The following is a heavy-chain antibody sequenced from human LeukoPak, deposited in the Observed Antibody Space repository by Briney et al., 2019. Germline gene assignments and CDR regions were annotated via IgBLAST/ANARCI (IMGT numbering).Heavy chain of an antibody. Sequence: GASVKVSSKHPVYTFTIYDINWVRQAPGQGLEWVAWMNPKNGNTGYAQKFQVRVTMTRSTSINTSYMELISLRSEDMAVYYCARGPPERSSSDYWGQGTLVTVSS. CDR2: MNPKNGNT. V-gene: IGHV1-8*01. J-gene: IGHJ4*02. CDR3: ARGPPERSSSDY. D-gene: IGHD6-13*01. CDR1: VYTFTIYD.